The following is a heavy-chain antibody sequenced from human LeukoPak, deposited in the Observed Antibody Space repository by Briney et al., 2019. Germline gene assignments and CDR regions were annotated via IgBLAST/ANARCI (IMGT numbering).Heavy chain of an antibody. CDR2: IYYSGST. D-gene: IGHD1/OR15-1a*01. CDR3: ARVGADLSGTPLDY. V-gene: IGHV4-31*03. CDR1: GDSISSGGYY. J-gene: IGHJ4*02. Sequence: SQTLSLTCTVSGDSISSGGYYWSRIRQHPGKGLEWIGYIYYSGSTYYNPSLKSRVTISVDTSKNQFSLKLSSVTAADTAVYYCARVGADLSGTPLDYGGQGTLVTVST.